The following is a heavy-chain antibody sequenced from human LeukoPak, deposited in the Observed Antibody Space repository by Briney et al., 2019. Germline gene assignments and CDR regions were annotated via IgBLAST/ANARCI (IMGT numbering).Heavy chain of an antibody. D-gene: IGHD3-9*01. CDR2: IYYSGSI. CDR3: ARDSGYLVLTGPPPIYGMDV. J-gene: IGHJ6*02. V-gene: IGHV4-39*07. CDR1: GGSISSSSYY. Sequence: SETLSLTCTVSGGSISSSSYYWGWIRQPPGKGLEWIGSIYYSGSIYYNPSLKSRVTISVDTSKNQFSLKLGSVTAADTAVYYCARDSGYLVLTGPPPIYGMDVWGQGTTVIVSS.